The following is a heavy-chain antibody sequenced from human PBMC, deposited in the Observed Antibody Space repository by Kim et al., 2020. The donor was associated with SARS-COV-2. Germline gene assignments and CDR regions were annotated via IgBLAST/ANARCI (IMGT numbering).Heavy chain of an antibody. Sequence: SRKCRVTISVDTSKNQFSLKLSAVTAADTAVYYCARGRITIFGGVTEFDSWGQGTLVTVSS. D-gene: IGHD3-3*01. V-gene: IGHV4-31*02. CDR3: ARGRITIFGGVTEFDS. J-gene: IGHJ4*02.